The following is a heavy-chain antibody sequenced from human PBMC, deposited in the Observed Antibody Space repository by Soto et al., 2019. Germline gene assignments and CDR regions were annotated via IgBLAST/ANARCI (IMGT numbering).Heavy chain of an antibody. Sequence: QVQLVESGGGVVQPGRSLRLSCAVSGFTFSNYAMHWVRQAPGKGLEWVAVISYDGSNKYYADSVKGRFTISRDNSKNTLYLQMNSLRAEDTAVYYCARGGYCSSTNCYRYGMDVWGQGTTVTVSS. V-gene: IGHV3-30-3*01. CDR1: GFTFSNYA. D-gene: IGHD2-2*03. J-gene: IGHJ6*02. CDR2: ISYDGSNK. CDR3: ARGGYCSSTNCYRYGMDV.